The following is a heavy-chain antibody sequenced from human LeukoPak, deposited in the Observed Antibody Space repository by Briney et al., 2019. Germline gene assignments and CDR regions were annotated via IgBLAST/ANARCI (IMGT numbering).Heavy chain of an antibody. CDR3: ARHESSGYYWNWFDP. V-gene: IGHV4-4*09. J-gene: IGHJ5*02. Sequence: SETLSLTCTVSGGSISSYYWSWIRQPPGKGPEWIGYIYTSGSTNYNPSLKSRVTISVDTSKNQFSLKLSSVTAADTAVYYCARHESSGYYWNWFDPWGQGTLVTVSS. CDR1: GGSISSYY. D-gene: IGHD3-22*01. CDR2: IYTSGST.